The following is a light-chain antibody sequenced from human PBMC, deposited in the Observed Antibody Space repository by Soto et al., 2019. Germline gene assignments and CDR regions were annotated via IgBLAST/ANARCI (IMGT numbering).Light chain of an antibody. CDR1: SGDVGGYKY. CDR3: SSYTSRTTVV. J-gene: IGLJ2*01. V-gene: IGLV2-14*01. CDR2: EVS. Sequence: HSVLTQPAAVSGSPGQSITISCTGSSGDVGGYKYVSWYQQHPGKAPKLMIYEVSNRPSGVSDRFSGSKSGNTASLTISGLQADDEADYYCSSYTSRTTVVFGGGTKLTV.